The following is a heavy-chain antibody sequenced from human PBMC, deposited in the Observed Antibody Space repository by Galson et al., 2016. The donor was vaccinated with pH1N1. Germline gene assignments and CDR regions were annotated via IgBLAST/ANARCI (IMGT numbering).Heavy chain of an antibody. Sequence: SVKVSCKASGYTFTFTGYFIHWVRQAPGQGLEFEWMGRINPYSGDTDFAQNFQGRVTMTRDTSIGTAYMEVSRLTSDDTAIYYWSRDVAPPGHYAMDVWGQGTTVSVSS. J-gene: IGHJ6*02. V-gene: IGHV1-2*06. CDR1: GYTFTFTGYF. CDR2: INPYSGDT. CDR3: SRDVAPPGHYAMDV.